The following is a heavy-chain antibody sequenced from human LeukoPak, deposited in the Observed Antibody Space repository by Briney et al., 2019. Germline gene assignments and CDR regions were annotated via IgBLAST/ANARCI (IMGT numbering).Heavy chain of an antibody. CDR3: ARGGCIGGSCYPNYFDY. D-gene: IGHD2-15*01. J-gene: IGHJ4*02. CDR1: GFTFSSYS. V-gene: IGHV3-21*01. Sequence: GESLKISCAASGFTFSSYSMNWVRQAPGKGLEWVSSISSSSSYIYYADSVKGRFTISRDNAKNSLYLQMNSLRAEDTAVYYCARGGCIGGSCYPNYFDYWGQGTLVTVSS. CDR2: ISSSSSYI.